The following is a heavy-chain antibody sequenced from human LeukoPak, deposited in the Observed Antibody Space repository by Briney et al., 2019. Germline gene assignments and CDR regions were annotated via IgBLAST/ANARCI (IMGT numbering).Heavy chain of an antibody. D-gene: IGHD2-21*01. CDR3: ARAGHADSFDY. V-gene: IGHV3-48*01. CDR2: ISTTSRTI. CDR1: GFTLSSYS. J-gene: IGHJ4*02. Sequence: GGSLRLSCAASGFTLSSYSMNWVRQAPGKGLEWVSYISTTSRTIHYADSVKGRFTISRDNAKNSLYLQMNSLRAEDTAVYYCARAGHADSFDYWGQGALITVSS.